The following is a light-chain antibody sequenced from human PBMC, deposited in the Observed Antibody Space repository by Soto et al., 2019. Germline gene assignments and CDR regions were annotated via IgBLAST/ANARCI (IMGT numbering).Light chain of an antibody. CDR2: GAS. V-gene: IGKV3-20*01. CDR3: QQYGGSPIT. J-gene: IGKJ5*01. Sequence: EVVLTQSPVTLSLSPWGRATLSCRASQSVSRRLAWYQQRPGQSPRLLISGASMRASGVPVRFIGSGSGTDFTLTITRLEPEDFAVYYCQQYGGSPITFGLGTRLEI. CDR1: QSVSRR.